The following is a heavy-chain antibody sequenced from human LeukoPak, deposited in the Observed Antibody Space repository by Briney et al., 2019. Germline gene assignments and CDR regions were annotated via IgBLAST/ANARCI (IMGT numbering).Heavy chain of an antibody. CDR2: ISGSGGST. J-gene: IGHJ4*02. V-gene: IGHV3-23*01. CDR1: RFTFSSYA. CDR3: AKDSPLGYYDSSGYLDY. Sequence: GGSLRLSCTASRFTFSSYAMSWVRQAPGKGLEWVSAISGSGGSTYYADSVKGRFTISRDNSKNTLYLQMNSLRAEDTAVYYCAKDSPLGYYDSSGYLDYWGQGTLVTVSS. D-gene: IGHD3-22*01.